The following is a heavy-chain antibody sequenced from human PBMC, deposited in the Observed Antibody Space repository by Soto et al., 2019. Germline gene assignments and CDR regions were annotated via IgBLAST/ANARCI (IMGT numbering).Heavy chain of an antibody. J-gene: IGHJ2*01. CDR1: GGSINTAGDY. Sequence: QVQLMESGPGLVRPSQTLSLTCTVSGGSINTAGDYWNSMRQRPGEGLEWIGSIHSSGRIYYTPAPKGRVQGSADASKTEFSLRLGSVTAADTAVYYWGRGKRGPWYFDRWGRGTLVAV. V-gene: IGHV4-31*03. CDR2: IHSSGRI. CDR3: GRGKRGPWYFDR. D-gene: IGHD3-10*01.